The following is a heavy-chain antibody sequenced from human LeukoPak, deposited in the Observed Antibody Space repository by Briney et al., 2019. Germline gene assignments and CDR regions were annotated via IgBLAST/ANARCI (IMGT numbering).Heavy chain of an antibody. CDR2: IYYSGST. CDR3: AGYSSGSF. D-gene: IGHD3-22*01. Sequence: SETLSLTCTVSGGSISSSSYYWGWIRQPPGKGLEWIGSIYYSGSTYYNPSLRSRVTISVDTSKNPFSLKLSSVTAADTAVYYCAGYSSGSFWGQGTLVTVSS. V-gene: IGHV4-39*01. CDR1: GGSISSSSYY. J-gene: IGHJ1*01.